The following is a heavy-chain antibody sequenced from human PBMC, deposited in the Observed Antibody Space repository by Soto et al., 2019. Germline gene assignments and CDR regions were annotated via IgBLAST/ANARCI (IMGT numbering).Heavy chain of an antibody. D-gene: IGHD1-1*01. CDR3: ARSDEVPGFDY. J-gene: IGHJ4*02. V-gene: IGHV3-30-3*01. Sequence: GSLRLSCEASGLTFSSYAMHWVRQAPGKGLEWVAVISYDGSNKYYADSVKGRFTISRDNSKNTLYLQMNSLRAEDTAVYYCARSDEVPGFDYWGQGTLVTVSS. CDR2: ISYDGSNK. CDR1: GLTFSSYA.